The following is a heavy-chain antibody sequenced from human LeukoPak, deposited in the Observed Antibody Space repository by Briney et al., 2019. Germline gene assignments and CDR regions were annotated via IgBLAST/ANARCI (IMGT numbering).Heavy chain of an antibody. CDR2: IYHSGST. Sequence: SETLSLTCTVSGHSIINSFYWGWIRQPPGKGPEWIGSIYHSGSTYYNPSLRSRVTISLDTSKNQFSLRLNSVTAADTAVYYCARTTDSSGFSSFQHWGQGTLVTVSS. V-gene: IGHV4-38-2*02. CDR3: ARTTDSSGFSSFQH. J-gene: IGHJ1*01. D-gene: IGHD3-22*01. CDR1: GHSIINSFY.